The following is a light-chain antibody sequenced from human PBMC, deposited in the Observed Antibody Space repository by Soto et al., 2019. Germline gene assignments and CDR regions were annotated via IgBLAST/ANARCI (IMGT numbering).Light chain of an antibody. CDR2: DTF. J-gene: IGKJ5*01. Sequence: IVFTQSPVTLSLSPGERATLSCGASQSVGNHLAWYQQKPGQAPRLLIYDTFNRATGIPARFSGSGSGTDFTLTISSLQSEDFAVYYCQQYNNWPPTFGQGTRLEIK. CDR3: QQYNNWPPT. CDR1: QSVGNH. V-gene: IGKV3-11*01.